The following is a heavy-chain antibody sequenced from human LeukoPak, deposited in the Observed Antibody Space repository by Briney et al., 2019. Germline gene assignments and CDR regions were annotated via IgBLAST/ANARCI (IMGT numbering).Heavy chain of an antibody. D-gene: IGHD2-2*01. CDR3: ARENCSSTSCWFDP. CDR1: GYTFTSYD. V-gene: IGHV1-69*06. CDR2: IIPIFGTA. Sequence: GASVKVSCKASGYTFTSYDINWVRQAPGQGLEWMGGIIPIFGTANYAQKFQGRVTITADKSTSTAYMELSSLRSEDTAVYYCARENCSSTSCWFDPWGQGTLVTVSS. J-gene: IGHJ5*02.